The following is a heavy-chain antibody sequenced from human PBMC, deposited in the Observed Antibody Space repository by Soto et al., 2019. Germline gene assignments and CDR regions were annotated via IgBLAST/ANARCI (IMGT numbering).Heavy chain of an antibody. J-gene: IGHJ6*02. Sequence: PVGSLRLSCAASGFTFSSYAMHWVRQAPGKGLEWVAVISYDGSNKYYADSVKGRFTISRDNSKSTLYLQMNSLRAEDTAVYYCAREGTIFGVVISDYGMDVWGQGTTVTVSS. V-gene: IGHV3-30-3*01. CDR1: GFTFSSYA. CDR2: ISYDGSNK. D-gene: IGHD3-3*01. CDR3: AREGTIFGVVISDYGMDV.